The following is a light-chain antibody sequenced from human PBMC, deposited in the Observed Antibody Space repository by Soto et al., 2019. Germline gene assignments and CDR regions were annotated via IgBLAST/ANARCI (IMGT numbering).Light chain of an antibody. CDR3: QKYDRAAFP. CDR1: QAIRNY. V-gene: IGKV1-27*01. Sequence: DIQMTQSPSSLSVSVGDIVTITCRASQAIRNYLAWYQQKPGKVPKLLIYAASTLHSGVPSRFSGSGSGTDFTLTINSLQPEDIATYYCQKYDRAAFPFGPAAKVDFK. J-gene: IGKJ3*01. CDR2: AAS.